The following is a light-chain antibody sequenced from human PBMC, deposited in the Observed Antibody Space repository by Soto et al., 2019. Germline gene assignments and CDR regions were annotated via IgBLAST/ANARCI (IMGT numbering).Light chain of an antibody. J-gene: IGLJ1*01. CDR2: EVS. CDR3: NSYTSSSTLDV. Sequence: QSALTQPPSASGSPGQSVTISCTGTSSDVGGYNYVSWYQQHPGKAPKLMIYEVSKRPSGVPDRFSGSKSDNTASLTVSGLQAEDEADYYCNSYTSSSTLDVFGTGTKLTVL. V-gene: IGLV2-8*01. CDR1: SSDVGGYNY.